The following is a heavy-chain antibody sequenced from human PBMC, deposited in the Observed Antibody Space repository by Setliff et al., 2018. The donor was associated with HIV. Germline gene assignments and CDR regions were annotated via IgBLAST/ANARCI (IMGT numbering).Heavy chain of an antibody. Sequence: ASVKVSCKASGYTFTSYYMHWVRQAPGQGLEWMGIINPSGGSTNYAQKFQGRVTMTRDTSTSTVYMELSSLRSEDTAVYYCARAGRSGSYNHYYYYDMDVWGKGTTVT. CDR3: ARAGRSGSYNHYYYYDMDV. D-gene: IGHD1-26*01. CDR2: INPSGGST. J-gene: IGHJ6*03. V-gene: IGHV1-46*01. CDR1: GYTFTSYY.